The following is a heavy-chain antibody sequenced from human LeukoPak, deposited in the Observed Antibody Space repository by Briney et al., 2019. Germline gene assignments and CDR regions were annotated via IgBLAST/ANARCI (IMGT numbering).Heavy chain of an antibody. CDR2: IYHSGST. D-gene: IGHD4-11*01. CDR1: GGSICSGGYY. Sequence: SETLSLTCTVSGGSICSGGYYWSWIRQPPGKGLEWIGYIYHSGSTYYNPSLKSRVTISVDRSKNQFSLKLSSVTAADTAVYYCARDHTLYSNYGLDYWGQGTLVTVSS. J-gene: IGHJ4*02. CDR3: ARDHTLYSNYGLDY. V-gene: IGHV4-30-2*01.